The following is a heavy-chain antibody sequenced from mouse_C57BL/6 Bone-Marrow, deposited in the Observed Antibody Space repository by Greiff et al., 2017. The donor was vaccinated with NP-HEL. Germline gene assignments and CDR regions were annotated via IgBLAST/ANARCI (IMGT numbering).Heavy chain of an antibody. Sequence: QVQLQQPGAELVKPGASVKLSCKASGYTFTSYWMHWVKQRPGQGLEWIGMIHPNSGSTNYNEKFKSKATLTVDKSSSTAYMQLSSLTSEDSAVYYGARSGYYGSLLDYWGQGTTLTVSS. V-gene: IGHV1-64*01. CDR1: GYTFTSYW. J-gene: IGHJ2*01. CDR3: ARSGYYGSLLDY. D-gene: IGHD1-1*01. CDR2: IHPNSGST.